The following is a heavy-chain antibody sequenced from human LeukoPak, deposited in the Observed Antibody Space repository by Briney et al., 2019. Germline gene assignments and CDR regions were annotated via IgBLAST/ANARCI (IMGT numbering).Heavy chain of an antibody. CDR2: INHSGST. V-gene: IGHV4-34*01. CDR3: ARSPLRITMVRGVINKVDY. Sequence: SETLSLTCAVYGGSFSSYYWSWIRQPPGKGLEWIGEINHSGSTNYNPSLKSRVTISVDTSKNQFSLKLSSVTAADTAVYYCARSPLRITMVRGVINKVDYWGQGTLVTVSS. D-gene: IGHD3-10*01. J-gene: IGHJ4*02. CDR1: GGSFSSYY.